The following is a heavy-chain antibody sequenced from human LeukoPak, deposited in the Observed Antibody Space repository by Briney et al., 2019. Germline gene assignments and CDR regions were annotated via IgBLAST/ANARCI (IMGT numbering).Heavy chain of an antibody. CDR2: INPDGNKK. Sequence: GGSLRLSCAVSGLTFSSSWMDWVRQAPGKGLEWVARINPDGNKKYSADSVKGRFTISRDNAENSLYLQMNSLRVEDTAFYYCARDLAYSRLDYWGQGMLVTVSS. D-gene: IGHD5-18*01. V-gene: IGHV3-7*01. J-gene: IGHJ4*02. CDR3: ARDLAYSRLDY. CDR1: GLTFSSSW.